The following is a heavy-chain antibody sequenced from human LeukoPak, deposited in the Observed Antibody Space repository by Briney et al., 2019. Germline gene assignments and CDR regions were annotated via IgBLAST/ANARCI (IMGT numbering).Heavy chain of an antibody. V-gene: IGHV4-30-2*01. CDR1: GGSISSGGYS. CDR3: ARGCTIFGVVDYYYYGMDV. Sequence: PSQTLSLTCTVSGGSISSGGYSWSWIRQPPGKGLEWIGYIYHSGSTYYNPSLKSRVTISVDTSKNQFSLKLSSVTAADTAVYYCARGCTIFGVVDYYYYGMDVWGQGTTVTVSS. CDR2: IYHSGST. D-gene: IGHD3-3*01. J-gene: IGHJ6*02.